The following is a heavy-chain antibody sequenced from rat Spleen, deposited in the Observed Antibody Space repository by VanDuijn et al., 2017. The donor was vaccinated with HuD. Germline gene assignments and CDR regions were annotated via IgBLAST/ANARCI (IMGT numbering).Heavy chain of an antibody. CDR2: ISYDDSST. Sequence: EVQLVESGGGLVQPGRSLKLSCAASGFTFSNYGMAWVRQAPTKGLEWVATISYDDSSTYYRDSVKGRFTISRDNAKSTLYLQMDSLRSEDTATYYCARHGDWGQGVMVTVSS. CDR1: GFTFSNYG. CDR3: ARHGD. V-gene: IGHV5-29*01. J-gene: IGHJ2*01.